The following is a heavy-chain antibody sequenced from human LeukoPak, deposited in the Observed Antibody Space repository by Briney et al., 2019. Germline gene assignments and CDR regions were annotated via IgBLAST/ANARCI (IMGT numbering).Heavy chain of an antibody. J-gene: IGHJ3*02. Sequence: GGSLRLSCEASGFTFSTYSMNWVRQAPGKGLEWVSHISSGSGTTFYADSVKGRFTISRDNTKNSLYLQMNSLRAEDTAVYYCAREQYYYDSSGYYPDAFDIWGXGTMVTVSS. CDR3: AREQYYYDSSGYYPDAFDI. D-gene: IGHD3-22*01. V-gene: IGHV3-48*04. CDR1: GFTFSTYS. CDR2: ISSGSGTT.